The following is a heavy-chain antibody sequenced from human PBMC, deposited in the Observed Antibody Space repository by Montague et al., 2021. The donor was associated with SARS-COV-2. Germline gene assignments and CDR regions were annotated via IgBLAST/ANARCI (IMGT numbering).Heavy chain of an antibody. D-gene: IGHD5-12*01. CDR1: GFTFGSYA. Sequence: SLRLSCATSGFTFGSYAMSWVRQAPGKGLEWLTGIDAGGGAVLDADSVKGRFTTPRDNYKNTLYLQMNSLTADDTAVYYCARRNSGQHLVGSGWFDPWGQGTLVTVSS. CDR3: ARRNSGQHLVGSGWFDP. J-gene: IGHJ5*02. CDR2: IDAGGGAV. V-gene: IGHV3-23*01.